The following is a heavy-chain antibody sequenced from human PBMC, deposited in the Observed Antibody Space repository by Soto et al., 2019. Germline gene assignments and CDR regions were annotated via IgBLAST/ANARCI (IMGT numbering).Heavy chain of an antibody. D-gene: IGHD3-3*01. V-gene: IGHV1-69*06. CDR2: IIPIFGTA. Sequence: GASVKVSCKASGGTFSSYAISWVRQAPGQGLEWMGGIIPIFGTANYAQKFQGRVMITADKSTSTAYMELSSLRSEDTAVYYCARSPLYYDFWSGPGAHYYYGMDVWGQGTTVTVSS. CDR3: ARSPLYYDFWSGPGAHYYYGMDV. J-gene: IGHJ6*02. CDR1: GGTFSSYA.